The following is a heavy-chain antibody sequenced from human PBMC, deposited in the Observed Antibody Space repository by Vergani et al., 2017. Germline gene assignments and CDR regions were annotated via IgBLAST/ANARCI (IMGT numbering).Heavy chain of an antibody. V-gene: IGHV3-23*01. D-gene: IGHD3-16*01. CDR3: AKFEFGFAFGGVHAFDI. J-gene: IGHJ3*02. Sequence: EVQLLESGGGLVQPGGSLRLSCAASGFTFSSYAMSWVRQAPGKGLEWVSAISGSGGSTYYADSVKGRFTISRDNSKNTLYLQMNSLRAEDTAVYYCAKFEFGFAFGGVHAFDIWGQETMVTVSS. CDR2: ISGSGGST. CDR1: GFTFSSYA.